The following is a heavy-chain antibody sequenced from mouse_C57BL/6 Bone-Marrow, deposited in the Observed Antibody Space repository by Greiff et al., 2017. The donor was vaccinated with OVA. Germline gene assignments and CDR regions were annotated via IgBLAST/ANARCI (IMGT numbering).Heavy chain of an antibody. CDR1: GFTFSSYT. V-gene: IGHV5-9*04. CDR3: ARHGFAY. Sequence: EVKLMESGGGLVKPGGSLKLSCAASGFTFSSYTMSWVRQTPEKRLEWVATISGGGGNTYYPDSVKGRFTISRDNAKNTLYLQMSSLRSEDTAVYYCARHGFAYWGQGTLVTVSA. CDR2: ISGGGGNT. J-gene: IGHJ3*01.